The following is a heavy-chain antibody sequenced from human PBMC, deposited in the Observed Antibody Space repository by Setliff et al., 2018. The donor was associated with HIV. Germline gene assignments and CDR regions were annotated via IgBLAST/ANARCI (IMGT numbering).Heavy chain of an antibody. CDR2: IGSSNHGI. CDR1: GFNFKTYG. CDR3: ASFFGDFGY. J-gene: IGHJ4*01. Sequence: GGSLRLSCAASGFNFKTYGMTWVRQAPGKGLDWVAHIGSSNHGIHYTGSVQGRFTVSRDKANNLLFLQMNNLRVEVAAVYYCASFFGDFGYWGHGTQVTVSS. V-gene: IGHV3-48*01. D-gene: IGHD3-3*01.